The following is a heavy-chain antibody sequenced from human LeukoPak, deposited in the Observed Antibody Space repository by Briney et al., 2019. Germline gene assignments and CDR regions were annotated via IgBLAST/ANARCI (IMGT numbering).Heavy chain of an antibody. CDR1: GYTFAVYY. CDR3: AREVREGSCDY. J-gene: IGHJ4*02. Sequence: ASVKVSCKASGYTFAVYYIHWVRQAPGQGLEWMGWINSNSGGTNYAQKFQGRVTMTRGTSITTAYMELSRLTSDDTAVYYCAREVREGSCDYWGQGTLVTVSS. V-gene: IGHV1-2*02. D-gene: IGHD3-10*01. CDR2: INSNSGGT.